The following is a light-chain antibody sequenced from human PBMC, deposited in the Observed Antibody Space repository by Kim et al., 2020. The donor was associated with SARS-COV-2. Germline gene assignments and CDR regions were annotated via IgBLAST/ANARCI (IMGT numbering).Light chain of an antibody. CDR2: QDN. CDR1: KLGDKY. CDR3: QAWDSSTSYVV. J-gene: IGLJ2*01. Sequence: SYELTQPPSVSVSPGQTASITCSGDKLGDKYGCWYQQKPGQSPVLVIYQDNKRPSGIPERFSGSYSGNTATLTISGTQAMDEADYYCQAWDSSTSYVVFG. V-gene: IGLV3-1*01.